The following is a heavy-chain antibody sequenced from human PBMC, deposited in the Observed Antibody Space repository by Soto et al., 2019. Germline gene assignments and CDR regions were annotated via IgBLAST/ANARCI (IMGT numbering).Heavy chain of an antibody. CDR2: ISAYNGNT. CDR1: GYTFTSYG. CDR3: ARDSGLVIITWTYDAFDI. V-gene: IGHV1-18*01. J-gene: IGHJ3*02. Sequence: ASVKVSCKASGYTFTSYGISWVRQAPGQGLEWMGWISAYNGNTNYAQKLQGRVTMTTDTSTSTAYMELRSLRSDDTAVYYCARDSGLVIITWTYDAFDIWGQGTLVTVSS. D-gene: IGHD3-9*01.